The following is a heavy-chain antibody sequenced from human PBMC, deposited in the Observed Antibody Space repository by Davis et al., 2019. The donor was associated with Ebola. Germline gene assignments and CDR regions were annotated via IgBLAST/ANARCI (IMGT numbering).Heavy chain of an antibody. J-gene: IGHJ4*02. D-gene: IGHD3-10*01. CDR1: GYTFTGYY. Sequence: ASVKVSCKASGYTFTGYYMHWVRQAPGQGLEWMGWISAYNGNTNYAQKLQGRVTMTRNTSISTAYMELTSLRSEDTALYYCARAPAWSAINYYCFDYWGQGTLVTVSS. CDR3: ARAPAWSAINYYCFDY. CDR2: ISAYNGNT. V-gene: IGHV1-2*02.